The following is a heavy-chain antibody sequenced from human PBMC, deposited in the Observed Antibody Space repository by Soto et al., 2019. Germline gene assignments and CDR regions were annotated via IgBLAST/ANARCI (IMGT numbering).Heavy chain of an antibody. Sequence: RASVKVSCKASGYTFTCCSLHWLQQAPGQGLERMRWITLYNGNTNYAKKFQGRVTITRDMSLRTAYIELSSLRSEDSAVYYWARFGHGGASYYFDYWGQGPLVTVYS. J-gene: IGHJ4*02. V-gene: IGHV1-45*02. D-gene: IGHD4-17*01. CDR3: ARFGHGGASYYFDY. CDR1: GYTFTCCS. CDR2: ITLYNGNT.